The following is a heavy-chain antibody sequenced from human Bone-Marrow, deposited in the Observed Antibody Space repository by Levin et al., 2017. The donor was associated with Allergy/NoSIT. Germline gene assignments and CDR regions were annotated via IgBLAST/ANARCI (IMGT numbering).Heavy chain of an antibody. CDR3: AKGSDTSGYYFDF. CDR1: SDSPAKYW. CDR2: IYPGDSDT. D-gene: IGHD3-22*01. J-gene: IGHJ4*02. Sequence: SGGSLRLSCKTSSDSPAKYWIGWVRQMPGKGLEWMGVIYPGDSDTIYNPSFQGQVTISADKSISTAYLQWSSLKTSDTATYYCAKGSDTSGYYFDFWGQGTLVTVSS. V-gene: IGHV5-51*01.